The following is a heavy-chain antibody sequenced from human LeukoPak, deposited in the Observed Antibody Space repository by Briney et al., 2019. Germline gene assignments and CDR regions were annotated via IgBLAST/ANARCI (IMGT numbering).Heavy chain of an antibody. Sequence: GGSLRLSCAASGFTFSSYAMHWVRQAPGKGLEWVANIKEDGSEKYYVDSVKGRFTISRDNAKNSLYLQMNSLRAEDTAVYHCASDYGDYWGQGTLVTVSS. D-gene: IGHD4-17*01. J-gene: IGHJ4*02. CDR3: ASDYGDY. CDR2: IKEDGSEK. V-gene: IGHV3-7*01. CDR1: GFTFSSYA.